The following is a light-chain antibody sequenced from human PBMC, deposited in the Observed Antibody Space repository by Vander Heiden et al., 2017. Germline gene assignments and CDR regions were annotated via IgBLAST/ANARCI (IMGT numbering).Light chain of an antibody. CDR2: SHN. V-gene: IGLV1-44*01. CDR1: NSNIGTNT. Sequence: QSVLTQSPSASGTPGKRVTLSCSVSNSNIGTNTVNWYQQLPGTSPKLLIYSHNQRPSGVPDRFSGSKSGTSASLAISGLQSEDEADYYCAAWDGSLKAVVFGGGTKLTVL. J-gene: IGLJ2*01. CDR3: AAWDGSLKAVV.